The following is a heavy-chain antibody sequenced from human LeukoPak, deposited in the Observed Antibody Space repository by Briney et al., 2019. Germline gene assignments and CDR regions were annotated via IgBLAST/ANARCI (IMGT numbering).Heavy chain of an antibody. J-gene: IGHJ4*02. CDR2: ISSSSSYI. CDR3: ARGSVVVVAATGVDFDY. D-gene: IGHD2-15*01. Sequence: PGGSLRLSRAASGFTFSSDSMNWVRQAPGEGLEWVSSISSSSSYIYYADSVRGRLTITRDNAKNSLYLQMNRLSAEDTAVYYCARGSVVVVAATGVDFDYWGQGTLVTVSS. V-gene: IGHV3-21*01. CDR1: GFTFSSDS.